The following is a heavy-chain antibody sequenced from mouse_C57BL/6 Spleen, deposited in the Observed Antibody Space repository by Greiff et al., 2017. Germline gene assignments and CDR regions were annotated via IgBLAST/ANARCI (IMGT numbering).Heavy chain of an antibody. CDR2: MNPSNGGT. CDR3: ERVGGRDFGD. CDR1: GYSFTSYW. V-gene: IGHV1-53*01. J-gene: IGHJ2*01. D-gene: IGHD1-1*01. Sequence: QVQLQQPGTELVKPSPSVTLSCTVSGYSFTSYWMHWVKQRPGQGLEWIGNMNPSNGGTNYNEQFKSKATLTVAKSSSTAYMQIRSQTSEDSAVYCCERVGGRDFGDWGKGTTLTVSS.